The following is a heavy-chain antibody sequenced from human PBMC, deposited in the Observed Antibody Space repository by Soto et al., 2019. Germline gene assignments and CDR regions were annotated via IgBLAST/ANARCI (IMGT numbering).Heavy chain of an antibody. V-gene: IGHV4-34*01. CDR3: ARGRGYNWNYGYYYYGMDV. Sequence: QVQLQQWGAGLLKPSETLSLTCAVYGGSFSGYYWSWIRQPPGKGLEWIGEINHSGSTNYNPSLKSRVTISVDTSKNQFSLKLSSVTAADTAVYYCARGRGYNWNYGYYYYGMDVWGQGTTVTVSS. D-gene: IGHD1-7*01. J-gene: IGHJ6*02. CDR2: INHSGST. CDR1: GGSFSGYY.